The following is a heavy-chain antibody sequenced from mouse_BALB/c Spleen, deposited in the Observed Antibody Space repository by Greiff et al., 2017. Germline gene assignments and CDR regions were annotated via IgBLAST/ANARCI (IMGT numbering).Heavy chain of an antibody. CDR2: ISCYNGAT. CDR1: GYSFTGYY. J-gene: IGHJ2*01. D-gene: IGHD1-1*01. V-gene: IGHV1S34*01. Sequence: LVKTGASVKISCKASGYSFTGYYMHWVKQNHGKSLEWIGYISCYNGATSYNQKFKGKATFTVDTSSSTAYMQFNSLTSEDSAVYYCASQITTVVPFDYWGQGTTLTVSS. CDR3: ASQITTVVPFDY.